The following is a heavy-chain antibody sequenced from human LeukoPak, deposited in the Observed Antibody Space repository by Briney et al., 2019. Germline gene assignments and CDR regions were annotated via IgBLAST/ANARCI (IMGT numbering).Heavy chain of an antibody. J-gene: IGHJ4*02. V-gene: IGHV4-59*01. D-gene: IGHD2-2*02. CDR2: IYYTGST. Sequence: PSETLSLTCTVSGGSIGSYYWSWIRQPPGKGLEWIGYIYYTGSTNYNPSLKSRVTISVDTSKNQFSLKLSSVTAADTAVYYCARGTRAAILYFDYWGQGALVTVSS. CDR3: ARGTRAAILYFDY. CDR1: GGSIGSYY.